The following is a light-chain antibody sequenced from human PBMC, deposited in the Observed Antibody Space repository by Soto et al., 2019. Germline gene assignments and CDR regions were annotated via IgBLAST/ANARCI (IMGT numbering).Light chain of an antibody. CDR1: QSISTK. CDR2: DAS. V-gene: IGKV3D-15*01. CDR3: QQYDNWPPVYT. J-gene: IGKJ2*01. Sequence: EIVLTQSPGTLSVSPGERATLSCRASQSISTKLAWYQQKPGQAPRLLIYDASTRATGIPARFSGSGSGTEFTLIINSLQSEDFAVYYCQQYDNWPPVYTFGQGTKLEI.